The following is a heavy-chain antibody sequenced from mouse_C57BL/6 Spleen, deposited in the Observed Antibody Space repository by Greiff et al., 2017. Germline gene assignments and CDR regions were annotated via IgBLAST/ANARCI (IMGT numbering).Heavy chain of an antibody. V-gene: IGHV1-22*01. CDR2: INPNNGGT. D-gene: IGHD1-1*01. CDR3: ARDYGSKEGPYAMDY. J-gene: IGHJ4*01. CDR1: GYTFTDYN. Sequence: EVQLQQSGPELVKPWASVKMSCKASGYTFTDYNMHWVKQSHGKSLEWIGYINPNNGGTSYNQKFKGKATLTVNKSSSTAYMELRSLTSEDSAVYYCARDYGSKEGPYAMDYWGQGTSVTVSS.